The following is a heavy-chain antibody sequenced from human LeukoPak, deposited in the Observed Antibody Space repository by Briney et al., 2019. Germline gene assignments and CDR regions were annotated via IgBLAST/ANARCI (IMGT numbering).Heavy chain of an antibody. CDR3: ARGGGRRWLQPLDY. J-gene: IGHJ4*02. V-gene: IGHV4-30-4*08. CDR1: GGSISSGDYY. CDR2: IYYSGST. Sequence: SQTLSLTCTVSGGSISSGDYYWSWIRQPPGKGLEWIGYIYYSGSTYYNPSLKSRVTISVDTSKNQFSLNLSSVTAADTAVYYCARGGGRRWLQPLDYWGQGTLVTVSS. D-gene: IGHD5-24*01.